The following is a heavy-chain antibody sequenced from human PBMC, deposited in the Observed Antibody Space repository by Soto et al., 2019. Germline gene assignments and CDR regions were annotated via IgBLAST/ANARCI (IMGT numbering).Heavy chain of an antibody. CDR3: AKGVVRGALDY. CDR1: GFTFSSYG. J-gene: IGHJ4*02. D-gene: IGHD3-10*01. V-gene: IGHV3-30*18. Sequence: QVRLVESGGGVVQPGRSLRLSCAASGFTFSSYGMHWVRQAPGKGLEWVAVISYDGSNKYYADSVKGRFTISRDNSKNTLYLQMNSLRAEDTAVYYCAKGVVRGALDYWGQGTLVTVSS. CDR2: ISYDGSNK.